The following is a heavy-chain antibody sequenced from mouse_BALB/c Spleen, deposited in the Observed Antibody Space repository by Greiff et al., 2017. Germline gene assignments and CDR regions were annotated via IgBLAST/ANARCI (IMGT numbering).Heavy chain of an antibody. D-gene: IGHD2-1*01. CDR3: ARDRDYGNWMDY. V-gene: IGHV3-6*02. Sequence: EVQLVESGPGLVKPSQSLSLTCSVTGYSITSGYYWNWIRQFPGNKLEWMGYISYDGSNNYNPSLKNRISITRDTSKNQFFLKLNSVTTEDTATYYCARDRDYGNWMDYWGQGTSVTVSS. CDR1: GYSITSGYY. J-gene: IGHJ4*01. CDR2: ISYDGSN.